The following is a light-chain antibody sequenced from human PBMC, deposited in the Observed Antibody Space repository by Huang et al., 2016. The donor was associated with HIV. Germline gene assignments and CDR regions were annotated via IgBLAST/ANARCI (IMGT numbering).Light chain of an antibody. CDR3: QQYDNWPLT. CDR1: HSVSSN. Sequence: ERVMTQSPATLSVAPGERVTLSCRASHSVSSNLAWYQQNPVQAPRLLIHCASTRATGIPARFSGSGSGTEFTLAISSLQSEDSGVYFCQQYDNWPLTFGQGTRLEIK. CDR2: CAS. J-gene: IGKJ5*01. V-gene: IGKV3-15*01.